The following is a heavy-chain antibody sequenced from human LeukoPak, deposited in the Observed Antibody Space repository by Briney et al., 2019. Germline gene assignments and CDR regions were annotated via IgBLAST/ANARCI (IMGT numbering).Heavy chain of an antibody. CDR1: GDSVSSNSAA. CDR3: ARGRLPPNYYYYYGMDV. Sequence: SQTLSLTCAISGDSVSSNSAAWNWIRQSPSRGLEWLGRTYYRSKWYNDYAVSVKSRITINPDTSKNQFSLQLNSVTPEDTAVYCCARGRLPPNYYYYYGMDVWGQGTTVTVSS. V-gene: IGHV6-1*01. J-gene: IGHJ6*02. CDR2: TYYRSKWYN. D-gene: IGHD2-15*01.